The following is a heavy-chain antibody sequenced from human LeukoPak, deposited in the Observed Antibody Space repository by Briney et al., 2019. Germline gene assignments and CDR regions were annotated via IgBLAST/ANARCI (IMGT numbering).Heavy chain of an antibody. Sequence: SGASLRLSCAASGFTFNNYWMHWVRQAPGKGLVWVSRINRDGSSTSYADSVKGRFTISRDNAENALYLQMNSLRAEDTAVYYCARVGATTSLYPMDVWGQGTTVTVSS. CDR3: ARVGATTSLYPMDV. J-gene: IGHJ6*02. CDR1: GFTFNNYW. D-gene: IGHD1-26*01. V-gene: IGHV3-74*01. CDR2: INRDGSST.